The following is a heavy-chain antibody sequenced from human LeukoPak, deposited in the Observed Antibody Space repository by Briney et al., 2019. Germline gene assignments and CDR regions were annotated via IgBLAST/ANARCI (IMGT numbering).Heavy chain of an antibody. D-gene: IGHD3-3*01. V-gene: IGHV4-30-4*08. CDR3: ARVPYYDFPGDI. CDR2: ISYSGST. J-gene: IGHJ3*02. CDR1: GGSFSSGDYY. Sequence: SETLSLTCTVSGGSFSSGDYYWSWIRQPPGKGLEWIGCISYSGSTYFNPSLKSRVTISVDTSKNQFSLKLSSVTAADTAVYYCARVPYYDFPGDIWGQGTMVTVSS.